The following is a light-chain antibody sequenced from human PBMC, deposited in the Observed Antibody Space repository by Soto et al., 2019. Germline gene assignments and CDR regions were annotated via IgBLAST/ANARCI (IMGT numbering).Light chain of an antibody. CDR2: KAS. V-gene: IGKV1-5*03. J-gene: IGKJ1*01. CDR3: QHYNSYPWT. Sequence: DIQITHSASTLSASVVDRVTITCRASQSITSWLAWYQQKPGKAPKLLIHKASSLESGVPSRFSGSGSGTEFTLTISSLQPDDFATYYCQHYNSYPWTFGQGTKVDIK. CDR1: QSITSW.